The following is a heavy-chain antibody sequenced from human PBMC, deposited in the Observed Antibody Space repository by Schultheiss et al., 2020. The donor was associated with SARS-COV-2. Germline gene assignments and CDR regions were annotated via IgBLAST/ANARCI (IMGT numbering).Heavy chain of an antibody. Sequence: GESLKISCAASGFTFSSYAMHWVRQAPGKGLEWVSYISSSGSTIYYADSVKGRFTISRDNAKNSLYLQMNSLRAEDTAVYYCARDVRGYGMDVWGQGTTVTVSS. CDR1: GFTFSSYA. V-gene: IGHV3-48*03. CDR2: ISSSGSTI. J-gene: IGHJ6*02. CDR3: ARDVRGYGMDV. D-gene: IGHD3-10*02.